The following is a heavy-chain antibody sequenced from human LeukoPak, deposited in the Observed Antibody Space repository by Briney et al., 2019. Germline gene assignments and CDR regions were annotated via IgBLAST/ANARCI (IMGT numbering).Heavy chain of an antibody. D-gene: IGHD3-10*01. CDR1: GFTFSSYA. Sequence: GGSLRLSCAASGFTFSSYAMSWVRQAPGKGLEWVSAISGSGGSTYYADSVKGRFTISRDNSKNTLYLQMNSLRAEDTTVYYCAKARGFGPTYFQHWGQGTLVTVSS. CDR3: AKARGFGPTYFQH. J-gene: IGHJ1*01. V-gene: IGHV3-23*01. CDR2: ISGSGGST.